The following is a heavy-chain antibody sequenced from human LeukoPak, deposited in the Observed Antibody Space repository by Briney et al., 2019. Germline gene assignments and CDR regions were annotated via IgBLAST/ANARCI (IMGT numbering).Heavy chain of an antibody. J-gene: IGHJ5*02. CDR2: IYPAGSQT. CDR1: SYSFTNYW. D-gene: IGHD1-7*01. CDR3: ARRNYSSVWFDP. V-gene: IGHV5-51*01. Sequence: GESLKISCKASSYSFTNYWIGWVRQMPGKGLEWMGLIYPAGSQTIYSPSFQGQVTISVDKSTRTAYLQWSILKASDTAMYYCARRNYSSVWFDPWGQGTLVTVSS.